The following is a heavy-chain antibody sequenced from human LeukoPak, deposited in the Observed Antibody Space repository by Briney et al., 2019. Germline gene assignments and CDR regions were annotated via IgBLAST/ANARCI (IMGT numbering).Heavy chain of an antibody. CDR2: IYPGDSDT. Sequence: GGAXEISGKGSGSSFNTYWIGGVXRLPGKGREGMGSIYPGDSDTRYTPSFQGQVTISADKSISTAYRQWSSLKASDTAMYYCARSGGYEQWLVPGAFDIWGQGTMVTVSS. V-gene: IGHV5-51*01. CDR3: ARSGGYEQWLVPGAFDI. J-gene: IGHJ3*02. D-gene: IGHD6-19*01. CDR1: GSSFNTYW.